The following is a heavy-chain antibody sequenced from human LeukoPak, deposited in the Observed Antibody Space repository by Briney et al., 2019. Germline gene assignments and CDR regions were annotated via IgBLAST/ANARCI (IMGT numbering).Heavy chain of an antibody. Sequence: ASVKVSCKASGYTFTSYYMHWVRQAPGQGLEWMGRIIPILGIANYAQKFQGRVTITADKSTSTAYMELSSLRSEDTAVYYCARSGSGWYRGSYYYYGMDVWGQGTTVTVSS. CDR3: ARSGSGWYRGSYYYYGMDV. CDR2: IIPILGIA. D-gene: IGHD6-19*01. CDR1: GYTFTSYY. J-gene: IGHJ6*02. V-gene: IGHV1-69*02.